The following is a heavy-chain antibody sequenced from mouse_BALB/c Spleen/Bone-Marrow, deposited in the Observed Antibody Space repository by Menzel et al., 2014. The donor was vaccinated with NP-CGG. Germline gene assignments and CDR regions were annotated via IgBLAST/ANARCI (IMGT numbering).Heavy chain of an antibody. CDR1: GFTFSDYY. CDR3: ARNAFYRGYAMDY. J-gene: IGHJ4*01. V-gene: IGHV5-12*02. D-gene: IGHD2-12*01. CDR2: ISNGGGST. Sequence: EVMLVESGGGLVQPGGSLKLSCATSGFTFSDYYMYWVRQTPEKRLEWVAYISNGGGSTYYPDTVKGRFTISRDNAKNTLYLQLSRLMSEDPAMYYCARNAFYRGYAMDYWVKEPQSPSPQ.